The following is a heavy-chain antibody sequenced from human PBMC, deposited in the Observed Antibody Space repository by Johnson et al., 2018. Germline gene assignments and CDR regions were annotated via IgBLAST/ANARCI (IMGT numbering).Heavy chain of an antibody. CDR3: ARAYHSATGDV. J-gene: IGHJ6*04. CDR2: IDQDGSDK. V-gene: IGHV3-7*01. D-gene: IGHD4-11*01. Sequence: VQLVQSGGDLVQPGGSLRLSCAGFGFSLSTYWMSWVRQAPGKGLEWVANIDQDGSDKYYVDSVKGRFTISRDNAKNSLYLQMNSLRAEDTAVYDCARAYHSATGDVWGKGTTVTVSS. CDR1: GFSLSTYW.